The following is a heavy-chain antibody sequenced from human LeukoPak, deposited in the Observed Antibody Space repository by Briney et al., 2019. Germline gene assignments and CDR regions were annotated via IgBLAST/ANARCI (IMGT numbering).Heavy chain of an antibody. Sequence: GESLQISSQGSGYSFTNYWIGWVRPMPGKGLEWMGIIHPGDSGTRYSPSFQGQVTMSVDESTTTAYLQWSSLRASDSAIYYCARGGSYRYGSSDYWGQGTLVTVSS. J-gene: IGHJ4*02. CDR3: ARGGSYRYGSSDY. V-gene: IGHV5-51*01. CDR2: IHPGDSGT. D-gene: IGHD5-18*01. CDR1: GYSFTNYW.